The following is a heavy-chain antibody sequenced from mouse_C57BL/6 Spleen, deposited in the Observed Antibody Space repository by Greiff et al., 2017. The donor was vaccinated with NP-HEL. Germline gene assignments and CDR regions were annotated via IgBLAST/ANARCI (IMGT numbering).Heavy chain of an antibody. J-gene: IGHJ3*01. D-gene: IGHD3-2*02. CDR2: IYPGDGDT. V-gene: IGHV1-82*01. Sequence: QVQLQQSGPELVKPGASVKISCKASGYAFSSSWMNWVKQSPGKGLEWIGRIYPGDGDTNYNGKFKGKATLTADKSSSTAYMQLSSLTSEDSAVYFCATAHEGFAYWGQGTLVTVSA. CDR3: ATAHEGFAY. CDR1: GYAFSSSW.